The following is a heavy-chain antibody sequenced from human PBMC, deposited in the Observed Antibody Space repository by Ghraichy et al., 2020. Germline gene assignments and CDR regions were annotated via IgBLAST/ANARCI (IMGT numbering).Heavy chain of an antibody. V-gene: IGHV1-2*02. CDR2: INPNSGGT. CDR1: GYTFTDYY. D-gene: IGHD1-26*01. CDR3: AKHAVGGTIDY. Sequence: ASVKVSCKASGYTFTDYYMHWVRQAPGQGLEWMGWINPNSGGTNYAQTFQGRVTMTSDTSITTAYMEPSRLTSDDTAVYYCAKHAVGGTIDYWGQGTLVTVSS. J-gene: IGHJ4*02.